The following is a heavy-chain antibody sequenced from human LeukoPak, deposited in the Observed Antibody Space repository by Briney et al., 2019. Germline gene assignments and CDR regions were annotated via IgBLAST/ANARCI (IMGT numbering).Heavy chain of an antibody. CDR3: SRGLDSRKLGY. J-gene: IGHJ4*02. CDR1: GGSFSGYY. Sequence: PSETLSLTCAVYGGSFSGYYWNWIRQSPGKGLEWIGSIHPSGTLYNNRSLESRVTMSRDTSKNQFSLNLNSVTAADTAVYFCSRGLDSRKLGYWGQGILVTVSS. D-gene: IGHD3-22*01. CDR2: IHPSGTL. V-gene: IGHV4-34*01.